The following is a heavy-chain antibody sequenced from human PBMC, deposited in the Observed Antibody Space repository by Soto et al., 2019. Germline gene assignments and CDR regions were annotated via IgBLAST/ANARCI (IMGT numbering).Heavy chain of an antibody. Sequence: ASVKVSCKASGYTFTSYGISWVRQAPGQGLEWMGWISAYNGNTNYAQKLQGRVTMTTDTSTSTAYMELRSLRSDDTAVYYCARVHYDFWSGTPGDYYYGMDVWGQGTTVTVSS. CDR3: ARVHYDFWSGTPGDYYYGMDV. CDR1: GYTFTSYG. D-gene: IGHD3-3*01. J-gene: IGHJ6*02. CDR2: ISAYNGNT. V-gene: IGHV1-18*01.